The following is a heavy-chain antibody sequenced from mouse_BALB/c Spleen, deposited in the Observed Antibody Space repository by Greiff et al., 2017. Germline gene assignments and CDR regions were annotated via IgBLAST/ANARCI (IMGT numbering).Heavy chain of an antibody. V-gene: IGHV5-6-5*01. D-gene: IGHD4-1*02. CDR3: ARGPQLGYYFDY. Sequence: DVKLVESGGGLVKPGGSLKLSCAASGFTFSSYAMSWVRQTPEKRLEWVASISSGGSTYYPDSVKGRFTISRDNARNILYLQMSSLRSEDTAMYYCARGPQLGYYFDYWGQGTTLTVSS. J-gene: IGHJ2*01. CDR1: GFTFSSYA. CDR2: ISSGGST.